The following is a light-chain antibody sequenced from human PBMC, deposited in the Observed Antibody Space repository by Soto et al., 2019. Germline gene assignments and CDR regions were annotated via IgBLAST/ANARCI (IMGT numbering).Light chain of an antibody. Sequence: QSVLTQPPSASGTPGQRVTISCSGSSSNIGSNTVNWYQQLPGTAPKLLIYSNNQRPSGVPDPFSGSNSGTSASLAISGPQSEDEADSYCAAWYVSLTGSYVFGTGTKLTVL. V-gene: IGLV1-44*01. CDR1: SSNIGSNT. CDR3: AAWYVSLTGSYV. CDR2: SNN. J-gene: IGLJ1*01.